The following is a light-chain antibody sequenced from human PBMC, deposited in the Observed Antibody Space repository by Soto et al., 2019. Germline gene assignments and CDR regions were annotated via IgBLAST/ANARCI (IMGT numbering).Light chain of an antibody. CDR1: QSISVW. J-gene: IGKJ4*01. CDR2: GAS. CDR3: QQYNTCPRT. Sequence: DIQMTQSPSTLSASVGDRVTITCRARQSISVWLAWYQQKPGSAPNLLIDGASTLGGGVPSRFSGCGSGTEFTLTISNLHPDDFASYYCQQYNTCPRTFGGGTRAEIK. V-gene: IGKV1-5*01.